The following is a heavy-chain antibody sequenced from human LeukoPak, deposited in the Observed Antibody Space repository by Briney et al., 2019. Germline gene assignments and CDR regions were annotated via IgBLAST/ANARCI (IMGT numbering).Heavy chain of an antibody. J-gene: IGHJ4*02. CDR3: AREHTTVVTPG. CDR1: GFTFSNYW. V-gene: IGHV3-48*01. D-gene: IGHD4-23*01. CDR2: ISPTGSTI. Sequence: GGSLRLSCAASGFTFSNYWMNWVRQAPDKGPEWVSYISPTGSTIYYADSVRGRFTISRSSGKNSLYLQMTSLRPEDTAMYYCAREHTTVVTPGWGQGTLVTVSS.